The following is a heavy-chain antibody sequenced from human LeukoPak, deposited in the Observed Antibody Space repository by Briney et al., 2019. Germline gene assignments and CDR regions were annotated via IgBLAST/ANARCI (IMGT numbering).Heavy chain of an antibody. V-gene: IGHV1-69*06. CDR1: GGTFSSYA. CDR2: IIPVFGTT. CDR3: ARASNYFYDSSGYLYYFDY. D-gene: IGHD3-22*01. Sequence: SVKVSCKASGGTFSSYAISWVRQAPGQGLEWMGGIIPVFGTTSSAQKFQGRVTITADKSTSTAYMELSSLRSEDTAVYYCARASNYFYDSSGYLYYFDYWGQGTLVTVSS. J-gene: IGHJ4*02.